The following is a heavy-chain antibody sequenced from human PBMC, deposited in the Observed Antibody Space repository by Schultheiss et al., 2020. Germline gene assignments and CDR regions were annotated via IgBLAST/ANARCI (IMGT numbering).Heavy chain of an antibody. J-gene: IGHJ4*02. Sequence: SETLSLTCTVSGGSISSYYWSWIRQPAGKGLEWIGRIYTSGGTYYNPSLKSRVTISVDTSNNQFSLKLSSVTAADTAVYYCARDGAAAGFFDYWGQGTLVTVSS. CDR1: GGSISSYY. CDR2: IYTSGGT. D-gene: IGHD6-13*01. V-gene: IGHV4-4*07. CDR3: ARDGAAAGFFDY.